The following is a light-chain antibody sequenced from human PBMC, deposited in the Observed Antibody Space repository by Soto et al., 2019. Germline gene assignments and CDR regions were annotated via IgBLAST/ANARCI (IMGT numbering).Light chain of an antibody. V-gene: IGKV3-20*01. CDR3: QQYGTSPIS. J-gene: IGKJ5*01. Sequence: EMVLTQSPGTLSLSPGEIATLSCSASQNVGGRFLAWYQQKPGQAPRLLINVASTRATGIPDRFSGSGSGTDFTLTISRLEPEDFAVYYCQQYGTSPISFGQGTRLE. CDR1: QNVGGRF. CDR2: VAS.